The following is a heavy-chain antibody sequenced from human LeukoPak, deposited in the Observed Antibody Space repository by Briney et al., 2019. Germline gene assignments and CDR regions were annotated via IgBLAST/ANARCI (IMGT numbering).Heavy chain of an antibody. CDR1: GITFSSYG. J-gene: IGHJ4*02. Sequence: GGSLRLSCAASGITFSSYGMSWVRQAPGKELEWVSAISGSGGSTYYADSVKGRFTISRDNSKNTLYLQMNSLRAEDTAVYYCANALRITMVRGVNGGFGYWGQGTLVTVSS. CDR2: ISGSGGST. V-gene: IGHV3-23*01. CDR3: ANALRITMVRGVNGGFGY. D-gene: IGHD3-10*01.